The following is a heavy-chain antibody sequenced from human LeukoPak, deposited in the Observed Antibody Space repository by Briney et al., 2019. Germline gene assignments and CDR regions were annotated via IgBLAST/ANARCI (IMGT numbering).Heavy chain of an antibody. D-gene: IGHD2-15*01. J-gene: IGHJ4*02. CDR3: AKSGRYCSGSSCYQEASLDY. V-gene: IGHV3-7*01. Sequence: GGSLRLSCAGSGFIFISYWMSWVRQAPGKGLEWVANIKQDGSEKYYVDSVKGRFTISRDNAKNSLYLQMNSLRAEDTAVYYCAKSGRYCSGSSCYQEASLDYWGQGTLVTVSS. CDR2: IKQDGSEK. CDR1: GFIFISYW.